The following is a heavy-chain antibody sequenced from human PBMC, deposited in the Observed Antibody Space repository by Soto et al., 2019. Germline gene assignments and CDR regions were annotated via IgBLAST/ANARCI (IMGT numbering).Heavy chain of an antibody. J-gene: IGHJ5*02. Sequence: ASVKVSCKASGYTFTGYYMHWVRQAPGQGLEWMGWTNPNSGGTNYAQKFQGRVTMTRDTSISTAYMELSRLRSDDTAVYYCARDAPYCSGGSCYLRSFDPWGQGTLVTVSS. CDR2: TNPNSGGT. CDR3: ARDAPYCSGGSCYLRSFDP. CDR1: GYTFTGYY. D-gene: IGHD2-15*01. V-gene: IGHV1-2*02.